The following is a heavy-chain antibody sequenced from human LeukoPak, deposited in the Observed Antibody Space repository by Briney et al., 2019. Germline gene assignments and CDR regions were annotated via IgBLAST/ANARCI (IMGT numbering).Heavy chain of an antibody. CDR3: ARVRYSSSWYLVWFDS. CDR1: GGSISSYY. CDR2: IHYSGST. D-gene: IGHD6-13*01. Sequence: KPSETLSLTCTVSGGSISSYYWSWIRQPPGKGLEWIGYIHYSGSTNHNPSLKSRVTISVDTSKNQFSLKLSSVTSADTAVYYCARVRYSSSWYLVWFDSWGQGTLVTVSS. V-gene: IGHV4-59*01. J-gene: IGHJ5*01.